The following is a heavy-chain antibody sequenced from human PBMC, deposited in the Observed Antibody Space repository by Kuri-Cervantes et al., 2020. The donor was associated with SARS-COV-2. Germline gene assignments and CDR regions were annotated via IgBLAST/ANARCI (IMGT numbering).Heavy chain of an antibody. J-gene: IGHJ4*02. CDR1: GFTFSSYA. V-gene: IGHV3-23*01. D-gene: IGHD3-3*01. CDR3: ARARRITNFGVVILSNIDY. CDR2: ISGSGGST. Sequence: GGSLRLSCAASGFTFSSYAMSWVRQAPGKGLEWVSAISGSGGSTYYADSVKGRFTISRDNSKNTLYLQMNSLRAEDTAVYYCARARRITNFGVVILSNIDYWGQGTLVTVSS.